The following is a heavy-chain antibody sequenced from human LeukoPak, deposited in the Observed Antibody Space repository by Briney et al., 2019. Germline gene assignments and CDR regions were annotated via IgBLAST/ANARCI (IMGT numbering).Heavy chain of an antibody. V-gene: IGHV3-74*01. CDR3: ARVGAARLGDY. CDR2: INSDGSST. J-gene: IGHJ4*02. D-gene: IGHD6-6*01. CDR1: GFTFSSYW. Sequence: GGSLRLSCAASGFTFSSYWMSWVRQAPGKGLVWVSRINSDGSSTSYADSVKGRFTISRDNAKNTLYLQMNSLRAEDTAVYYCARVGAARLGDYWGQGTLVTVSS.